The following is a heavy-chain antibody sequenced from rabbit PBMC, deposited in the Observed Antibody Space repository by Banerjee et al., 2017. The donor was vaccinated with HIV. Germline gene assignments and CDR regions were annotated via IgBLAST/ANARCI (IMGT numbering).Heavy chain of an antibody. D-gene: IGHD1-1*01. CDR3: ARWGSGWNLNL. CDR1: GIDFSSYG. Sequence: QEQLEESGGDLVKPEGSLTLTCTASGIDFSSYGISWVRQAPGKGLEWIASINVDSTGITYYASWAKARFTISKTSSTTVTLQMTSLTAADTATYFCARWGSGWNLNLWGQGTLVTVS. V-gene: IGHV1S45*01. CDR2: INVDSTGIT. J-gene: IGHJ4*01.